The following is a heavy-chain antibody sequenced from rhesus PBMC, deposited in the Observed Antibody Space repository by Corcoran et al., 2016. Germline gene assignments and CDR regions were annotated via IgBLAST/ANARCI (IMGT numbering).Heavy chain of an antibody. J-gene: IGHJ6*01. CDR1: GFTFSSYG. CDR2: ISYDGSKK. D-gene: IGHD2-21*01. V-gene: IGHV3-54*02. CDR3: ASDYCTGSGCYGLDS. Sequence: EVQLVESGGGLVQPGGSLRLSCAASGFTFSSYGMHWVRQAPGKGLEWVAVISYDGSKKKYADSVNDRFTISRDNSKNILDLQMNNLKWEDTAVYYCASDYCTGSGCYGLDSWGQGVVVTVSS.